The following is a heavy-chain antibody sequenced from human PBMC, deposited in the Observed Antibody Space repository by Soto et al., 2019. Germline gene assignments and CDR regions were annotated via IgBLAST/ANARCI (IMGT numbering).Heavy chain of an antibody. CDR2: ISAYNGNT. J-gene: IGHJ3*02. V-gene: IGHV1-18*04. D-gene: IGHD3-3*01. CDR3: ARDYDFWSGYLDDDAFDI. CDR1: GYTFTSYG. Sequence: GASGKVSCKASGYTFTSYGISWVRQAPAQGLEWMGWISAYNGNTNYAQKLQGRVTMTTDTSTSTAYMELRSLRSDDTAVYYCARDYDFWSGYLDDDAFDIWGQGTMVTVSS.